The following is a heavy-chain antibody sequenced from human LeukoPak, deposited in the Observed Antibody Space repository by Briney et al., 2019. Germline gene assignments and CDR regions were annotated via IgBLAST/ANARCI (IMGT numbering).Heavy chain of an antibody. CDR3: TRWDCTTTGCYPFDY. CDR1: GFTFSGSA. Sequence: GGSLKLSCAASGFTFSGSAVHWVRQASGKGLEWVGRIRDKANSYATAYIASVKGRFTISRDDSKNTAYLQMSSLKTEDTAVYYCTRWDCTTTGCYPFDYWGQGTLVTVSS. D-gene: IGHD2-2*01. J-gene: IGHJ4*02. V-gene: IGHV3-73*01. CDR2: IRDKANSYAT.